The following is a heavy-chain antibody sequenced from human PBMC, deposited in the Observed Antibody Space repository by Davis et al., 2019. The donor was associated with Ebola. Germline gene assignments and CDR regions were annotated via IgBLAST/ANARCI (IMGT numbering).Heavy chain of an antibody. J-gene: IGHJ6*02. V-gene: IGHV3-9*01. CDR1: GYIFNQHS. Sequence: PGGSLRLSCEASGYIFNQHSMLWVRRRPNKGLEWVASITSNSEQKEYADDVKGRFTISRDNAKRVLYLEMTSLRVDDTALYYCGKDRGLLYFYGIDVWGHGTTVTVS. D-gene: IGHD2-21*01. CDR3: GKDRGLLYFYGIDV. CDR2: ITSNSEQK.